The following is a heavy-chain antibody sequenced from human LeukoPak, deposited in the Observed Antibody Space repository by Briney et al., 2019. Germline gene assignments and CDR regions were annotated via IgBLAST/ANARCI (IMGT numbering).Heavy chain of an antibody. V-gene: IGHV3-30*02. CDR3: AKQVGGGYYRYYYSMDV. Sequence: PGGSLRLSCAASGFTFSSYGMHWVRQAPGKGLEWVAFIRYDGSNKYYADSVKGRFTISRDNSKNTLYLQMNSLQAEDTAVYYCAKQVGGGYYRYYYSMDVWGKGTTVTVSS. CDR2: IRYDGSNK. D-gene: IGHD3-3*01. CDR1: GFTFSSYG. J-gene: IGHJ6*03.